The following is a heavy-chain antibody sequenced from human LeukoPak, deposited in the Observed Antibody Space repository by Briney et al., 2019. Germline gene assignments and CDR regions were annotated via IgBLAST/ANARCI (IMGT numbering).Heavy chain of an antibody. J-gene: IGHJ6*02. Sequence: GGSLRLSCAASGFTFSSYGMHWVRQAPGKGLEWVAVISYDGSNKYYADSVKGRFTISRDNSKNTLYLQMNSLRAEDTAVYYCAKEPQKNDYYYGMDVWGQGTTVTVS. CDR1: GFTFSSYG. V-gene: IGHV3-30*18. CDR2: ISYDGSNK. D-gene: IGHD1-1*01. CDR3: AKEPQKNDYYYGMDV.